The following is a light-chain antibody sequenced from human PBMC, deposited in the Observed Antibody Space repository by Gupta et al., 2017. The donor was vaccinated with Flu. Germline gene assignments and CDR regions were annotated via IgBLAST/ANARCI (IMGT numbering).Light chain of an antibody. CDR2: DAS. V-gene: IGKV1-33*01. Sequence: IQMTQSPSSLSASVGDRVTISCQASQDIINFLNWYQQKPGKAPKLLIFDASKLETGVSSRFSGSGSGTHFTFAISSLQPEDVATYYCQHYDALPISFGGGTKLDIK. CDR3: QHYDALPIS. CDR1: QDIINF. J-gene: IGKJ4*01.